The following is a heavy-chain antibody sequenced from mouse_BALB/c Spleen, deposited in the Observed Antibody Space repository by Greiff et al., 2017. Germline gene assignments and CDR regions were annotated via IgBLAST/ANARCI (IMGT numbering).Heavy chain of an antibody. CDR1: GFTFSSYG. CDR3: ARHEDGYPAY. J-gene: IGHJ3*01. D-gene: IGHD2-3*01. CDR2: ISSGGSYT. V-gene: IGHV5-6*02. Sequence: DVMLVESGGDLVKPGGSLKLSCAASGFTFSSYGMSWVRQTPDKRLEWVATISSGGSYTYYPDSVKGRFTISRDNAKNTLYLQMSSLKSEDTAMYYCARHEDGYPAYWGQGTLVTVSA.